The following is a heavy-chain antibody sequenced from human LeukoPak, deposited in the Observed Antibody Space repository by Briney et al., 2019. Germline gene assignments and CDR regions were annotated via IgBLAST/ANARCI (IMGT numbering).Heavy chain of an antibody. V-gene: IGHV3-21*01. CDR3: ARAPGDCSSTSCYPVGY. CDR2: ISSSSSYI. J-gene: IGHJ4*02. Sequence: KAGGSLRLSCAASGFTFSSYSMNWVRQAPGKGLEWVSSISSSSSYIYYADSVKGRFTISRDNAKNSPYLQMNSLRAEDTAVYYCARAPGDCSSTSCYPVGYWGQGTLVTVSS. D-gene: IGHD2-2*01. CDR1: GFTFSSYS.